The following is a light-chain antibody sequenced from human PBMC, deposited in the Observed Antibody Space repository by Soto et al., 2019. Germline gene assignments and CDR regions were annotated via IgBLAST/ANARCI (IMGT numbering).Light chain of an antibody. Sequence: ETVMTQSPATLSVSPGERATLSCRASQSVSNNLAWYHQKPSQAPRLLIYGAPTRATGIPARFSGSGSVTEFTLTISSLQSEDFAVYCCQQYHGWPPVTFGQGTRLE. CDR3: QQYHGWPPVT. CDR2: GAP. J-gene: IGKJ5*01. CDR1: QSVSNN. V-gene: IGKV3-15*01.